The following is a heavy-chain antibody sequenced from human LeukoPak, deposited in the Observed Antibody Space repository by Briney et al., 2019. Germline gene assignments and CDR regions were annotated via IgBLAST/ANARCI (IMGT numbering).Heavy chain of an antibody. D-gene: IGHD3-22*01. CDR1: GFTVSSTY. V-gene: IGHV3-53*01. J-gene: IGHJ3*01. Sequence: GGSLRLSCAASGFTVSSTYMIWVRQAPGKGLEWVSLIYSDGTTYYADSVKGRFTISGDNSKNTLYLQMNSLRAEDTAVYYCARGNYYDSSGYAYWGQGAMVTVSS. CDR3: ARGNYYDSSGYAY. CDR2: IYSDGTT.